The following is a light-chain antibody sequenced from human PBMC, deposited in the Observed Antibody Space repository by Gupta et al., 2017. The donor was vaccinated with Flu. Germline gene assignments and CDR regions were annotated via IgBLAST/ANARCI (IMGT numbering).Light chain of an antibody. J-gene: IGKJ1*01. CDR3: QEDNRYSWT. Sequence: PSTLSASVGDRVSITCRASQSISSWLAWYQQKPGKPPKLLIYMASTLETGVPSRFAGSGSGTEFTLTISSLQPDDFATYYCQEDNRYSWTFGQGTKVEIK. CDR1: QSISSW. V-gene: IGKV1-5*03. CDR2: MAS.